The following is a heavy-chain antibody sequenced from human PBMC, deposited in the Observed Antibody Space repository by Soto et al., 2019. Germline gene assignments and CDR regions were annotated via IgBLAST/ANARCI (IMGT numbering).Heavy chain of an antibody. CDR2: IYYRGNT. Sequence: SETLCLTCTVSGGSIGTYYGSWIWQHPGKGLEWIGYIYYRGNTDYNPSLKSRVTISLDTPKNQFSLKLSSVAAADTAVYYCARHPGYYDILTGYTTYYFDYWGQGILVSVSS. CDR3: ARHPGYYDILTGYTTYYFDY. J-gene: IGHJ4*02. D-gene: IGHD3-9*01. CDR1: GGSIGTYY. V-gene: IGHV4-59*08.